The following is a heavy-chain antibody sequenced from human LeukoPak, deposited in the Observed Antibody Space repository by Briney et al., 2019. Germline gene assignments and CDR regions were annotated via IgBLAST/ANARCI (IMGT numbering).Heavy chain of an antibody. Sequence: ASVKVSCKASGYTFSSYGISWVRQAPGQGLEWMGWISAYNGNTNYAKMLQGRVTMTTDTSTSTAYMEVRSLRSDDTAMYYCARDVGDIVTIPAAISVPWGQGTLVTVSS. D-gene: IGHD2-2*01. CDR1: GYTFSSYG. J-gene: IGHJ5*02. CDR2: ISAYNGNT. V-gene: IGHV1-18*01. CDR3: ARDVGDIVTIPAAISVP.